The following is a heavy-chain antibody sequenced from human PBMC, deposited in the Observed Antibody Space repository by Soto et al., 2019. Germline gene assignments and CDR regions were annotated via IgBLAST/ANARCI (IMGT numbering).Heavy chain of an antibody. CDR2: IDYNGVT. Sequence: SETLSLTCTVSGGSIYRSGYYWGWIRQPPGRGLEWIGNIDYNGVTYSNPSLKSRVTISRDTSKNQFSLKLTSVTAAGTALYYCGKVLVGATGHTDSDSWGPGTLVTVSS. CDR3: GKVLVGATGHTDSDS. V-gene: IGHV4-39*01. CDR1: GGSIYRSGYY. J-gene: IGHJ4*02. D-gene: IGHD2-15*01.